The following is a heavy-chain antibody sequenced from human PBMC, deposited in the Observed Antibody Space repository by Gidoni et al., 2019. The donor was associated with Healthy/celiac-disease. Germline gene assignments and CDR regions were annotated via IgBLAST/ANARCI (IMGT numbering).Heavy chain of an antibody. CDR3: AKDYSVAAAFDI. D-gene: IGHD6-19*01. V-gene: IGHV3-30*18. CDR1: GFTFSNYG. J-gene: IGHJ3*02. Sequence: QVQLVESGGGVVQPGSSLRLSCAACGFTFSNYGMHWVRQAPGKGLAWVAVISYDGTNKYYADSVKGRFTISRDNSKNTLYLQMNSLRAEDTALYYCAKDYSVAAAFDIWGQGTMVTVSS. CDR2: ISYDGTNK.